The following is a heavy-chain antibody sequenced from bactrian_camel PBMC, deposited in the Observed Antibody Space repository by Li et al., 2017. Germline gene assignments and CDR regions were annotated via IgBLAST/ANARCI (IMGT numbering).Heavy chain of an antibody. CDR2: SGSDGST. D-gene: IGHD4*01. Sequence: HVQLVESGGGSVQAGGSLRLSCVASGITLYFTSCMGWFRQAPGKEREGVAVSGSDGSTSVADSVKGRFTISKDNAKKTLYLQMNSLKAEDTAMYYCAADVSCAEMPVFKRLDTVRYNYWGQGTQVTVS. V-gene: IGHV3S68*01. CDR1: GITLYFTSC. J-gene: IGHJ4*01. CDR3: AADVSCAEMPVFKRLDTVRYNY.